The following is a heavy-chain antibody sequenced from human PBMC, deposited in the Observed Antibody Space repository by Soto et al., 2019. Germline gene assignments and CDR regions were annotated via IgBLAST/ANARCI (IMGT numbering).Heavy chain of an antibody. CDR2: ISTNTGNS. CDR3: ATLGYFKDSGGYV. J-gene: IGHJ4*02. V-gene: IGHV1-18*04. D-gene: IGHD2-15*01. Sequence: ASVKVSCKASGYTFTDHGITWVRQAPGQGLEWMGWISTNTGNSNSAQRFRGRVTMTRDTSTSTVYMEMRSLTSADTAVYYCATLGYFKDSGGYVWGQGTLVTVSS. CDR1: GYTFTDHG.